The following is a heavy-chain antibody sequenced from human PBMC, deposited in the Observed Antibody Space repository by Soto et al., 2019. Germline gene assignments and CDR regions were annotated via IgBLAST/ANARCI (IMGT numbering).Heavy chain of an antibody. CDR3: ARASSRWNYPHGFDY. D-gene: IGHD1-7*01. CDR1: GFTFSSYW. V-gene: IGHV3-74*01. J-gene: IGHJ4*02. CDR2: INSDGSST. Sequence: EVQLVESGGGLVQPGGSLRLSCAASGFTFSSYWMHWVRQAPGKGLVWVSRINSDGSSTSYADSVKGRFTISRDNAKNTLYLQRNSLRAEDTAVYYCARASSRWNYPHGFDYWGQGTLVTVSS.